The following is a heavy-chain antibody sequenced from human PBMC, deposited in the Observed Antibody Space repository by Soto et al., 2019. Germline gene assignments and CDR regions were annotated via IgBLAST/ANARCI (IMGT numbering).Heavy chain of an antibody. V-gene: IGHV3-30*18. J-gene: IGHJ4*02. CDR3: AKDLNSGSYYWEKEIDY. Sequence: GGSLRLSCAASRFTFSSYAMHWVRQAPGKGLEWVALISYDGSNKYYADSVKGRFTISRDNSKNTLYLQMNSLRAEDTAVYYCAKDLNSGSYYWEKEIDYWGQGTLVTVSS. D-gene: IGHD1-26*01. CDR1: RFTFSSYA. CDR2: ISYDGSNK.